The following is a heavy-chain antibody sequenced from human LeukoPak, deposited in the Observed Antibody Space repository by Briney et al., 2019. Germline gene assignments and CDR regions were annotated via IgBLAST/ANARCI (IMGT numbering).Heavy chain of an antibody. J-gene: IGHJ4*02. V-gene: IGHV3-53*01. CDR3: ATYYYGSGPEK. D-gene: IGHD3-10*01. CDR1: GLTVSGNY. Sequence: GGSLRLSCAAFGLTVSGNYMSWVRQAPGKGLEWVSVLCSDGGTYYADSVKGRFSISRDTSKNTVYLQMNSLRDDDTAVYYCATYYYGSGPEKWGQGTLVTVSS. CDR2: LCSDGGT.